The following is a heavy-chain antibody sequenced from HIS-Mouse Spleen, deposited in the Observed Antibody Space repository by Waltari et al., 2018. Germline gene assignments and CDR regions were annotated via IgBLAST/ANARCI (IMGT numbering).Heavy chain of an antibody. CDR3: AREIPYSSSWYDWYFDL. CDR2: IYYSGRT. J-gene: IGHJ2*01. CDR1: GGSISSSSYY. Sequence: QLQLQESGPGLVKPSETLSLTCTVSGGSISSSSYYWGWIRQPPGKGLEWIGSIYYSGRTSYHPSLKSRVTISVDTSKNQFSLTLSSVPAADTAVYYCAREIPYSSSWYDWYFDLWGRGTLVTVSS. V-gene: IGHV4-39*07. D-gene: IGHD6-13*01.